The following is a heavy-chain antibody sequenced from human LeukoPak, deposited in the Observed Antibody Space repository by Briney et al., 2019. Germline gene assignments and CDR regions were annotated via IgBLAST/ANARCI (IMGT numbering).Heavy chain of an antibody. Sequence: SETLSLTCAVYGGSFSGYYWSWIRQPPGKGLEWIGAINHSGSTNYNPSLKSRVTISVGTSKNQFSLKLSSVTAADTAVYYCARGRGFGASYYYYYYMDVWGKGTTVTVSS. CDR2: INHSGST. CDR3: ARGRGFGASYYYYYYMDV. J-gene: IGHJ6*03. V-gene: IGHV4-34*01. D-gene: IGHD3-10*01. CDR1: GGSFSGYY.